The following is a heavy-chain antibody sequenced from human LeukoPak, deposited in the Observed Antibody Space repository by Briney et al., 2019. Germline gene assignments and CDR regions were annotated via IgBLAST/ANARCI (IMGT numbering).Heavy chain of an antibody. J-gene: IGHJ3*02. CDR1: GYSFTSYW. D-gene: IGHD7-27*01. CDR3: ARLADGLGISAFDI. V-gene: IGHV5-51*01. Sequence: KSGESLKISCKGSGYSFTSYWIGWVRQMPGKGLEWMGIIYPGDSDTRYSPSFQGQVTISADKSISTAYLQWSSLKASDTAMYFCARLADGLGISAFDIWGQGTMVAVSS. CDR2: IYPGDSDT.